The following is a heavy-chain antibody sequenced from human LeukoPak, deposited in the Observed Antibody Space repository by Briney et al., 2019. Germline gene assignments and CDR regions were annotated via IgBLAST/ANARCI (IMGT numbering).Heavy chain of an antibody. Sequence: GGSLRLSCAASGLTFSSYWMHWVRQAPGKGLVWVSRINSDGSSTSYADSVKGRLTISRDNAKNTLYLQMNSLRAEDTAVYYCARDSGRTDAFDIWGQGTMVTVSS. J-gene: IGHJ3*02. V-gene: IGHV3-74*01. CDR1: GLTFSSYW. D-gene: IGHD3-10*01. CDR3: ARDSGRTDAFDI. CDR2: INSDGSST.